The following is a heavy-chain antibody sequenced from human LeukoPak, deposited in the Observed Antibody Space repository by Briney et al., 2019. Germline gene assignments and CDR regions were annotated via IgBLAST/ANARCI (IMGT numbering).Heavy chain of an antibody. D-gene: IGHD3-10*01. J-gene: IGHJ3*02. V-gene: IGHV1-46*01. CDR1: GYTFTSYY. Sequence: GASVKVSRKASGYTFTSYYMHWVGQAPGQGLEWMGIINPSGGSTSYAQKFQGRVTMTRDTSTSTAYMELSSLRSEDTAVYYCAGCPYGSGSYYNGDDAFDIWGQGTMVTVSS. CDR3: AGCPYGSGSYYNGDDAFDI. CDR2: INPSGGST.